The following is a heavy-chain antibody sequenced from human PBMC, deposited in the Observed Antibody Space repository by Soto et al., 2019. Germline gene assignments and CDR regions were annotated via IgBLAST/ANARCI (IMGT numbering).Heavy chain of an antibody. D-gene: IGHD6-13*01. Sequence: PSETLSLTCTVSGGSISSYYCSWIRQPPGKGLEWIGYIYYSGSTNYNPSLKSRVTISVDTSKNQFSLKLSSVTAADTAVYYCARGFSSSWYYYYYYKAVWAKGTADIVSS. V-gene: IGHV4-59*12. J-gene: IGHJ6*03. CDR1: GGSISSYY. CDR3: ARGFSSSWYYYYYYKAV. CDR2: IYYSGST.